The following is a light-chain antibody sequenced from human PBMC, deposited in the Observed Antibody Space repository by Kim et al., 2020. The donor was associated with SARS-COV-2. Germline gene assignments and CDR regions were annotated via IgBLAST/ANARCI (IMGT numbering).Light chain of an antibody. CDR3: QVWDSSTVV. Sequence: SEALGQTATSTCGGNDIGSKNVYWYQQQPGPAPVLIIYRDSNRPAVIPERFAGYNSGNAATLTISRAQARDEADYYCQVWDSSTVVFGGGTQLTVL. V-gene: IGLV3-9*01. CDR1: DIGSKN. CDR2: RDS. J-gene: IGLJ2*01.